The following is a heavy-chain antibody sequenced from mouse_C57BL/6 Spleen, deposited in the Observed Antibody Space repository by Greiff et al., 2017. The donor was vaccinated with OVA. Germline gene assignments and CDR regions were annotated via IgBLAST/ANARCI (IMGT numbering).Heavy chain of an antibody. V-gene: IGHV10-1*01. J-gene: IGHJ1*03. CDR2: IRSKSNNYAT. D-gene: IGHD6-1*01. CDR1: GFSFNTYA. CDR3: VRGNSLRYFDV. Sequence: EVKLVESGGGLVQPKGSLKLSCAASGFSFNTYAMNWVRQAPGKGLEWVARIRSKSNNYATYYADSVKDRFTISRDDSESMLYLQMNNLKTEDTAMYYCVRGNSLRYFDVWDTGTTVTVSS.